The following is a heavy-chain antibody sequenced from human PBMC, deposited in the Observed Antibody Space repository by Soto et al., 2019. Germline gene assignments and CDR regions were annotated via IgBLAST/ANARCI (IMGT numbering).Heavy chain of an antibody. CDR1: GGSISPYY. CDR3: ARGGMVIIPTATAFDY. Sequence: PSETLSLTCTVSGGSISPYYWSWIRQPAGKGLEWIGRIYASGSTNYNSSLKGRVTMSVTTSKNQFSLKLSSVTAADTAVYYCARGGMVIIPTATAFDYWGQGXLVTVSS. CDR2: IYASGST. V-gene: IGHV4-4*07. D-gene: IGHD2-2*01. J-gene: IGHJ4*02.